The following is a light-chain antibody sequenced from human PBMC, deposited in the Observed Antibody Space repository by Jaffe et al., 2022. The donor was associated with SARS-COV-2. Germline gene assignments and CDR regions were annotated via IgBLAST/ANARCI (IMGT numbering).Light chain of an antibody. Sequence: DIVMTQSPDSLTVSLGERATINCKSSQSILYSSNNKNYLGWYQQKPGQSPKLLISWASTRESGVPDRFSGSGSGTDFTLTISSLQAEDVAVYYCQQYYGTPPTFGQGTKVEIK. CDR2: WAS. CDR3: QQYYGTPPT. V-gene: IGKV4-1*01. CDR1: QSILYSSNNKNY. J-gene: IGKJ1*01.